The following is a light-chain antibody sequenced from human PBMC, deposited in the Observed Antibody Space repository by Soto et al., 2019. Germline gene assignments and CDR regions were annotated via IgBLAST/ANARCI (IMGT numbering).Light chain of an antibody. J-gene: IGLJ2*01. CDR2: RDS. V-gene: IGLV3-9*01. Sequence: SYELTQPLSVSVALGQAATISCGGDNVGSKNVQWYQRKPGQAPLMVIYRDSGRPSEIPERFSGSHSGNTATLTITRAQGGDKADYYCQVWDSNTAHVLFGGGTKVTVL. CDR1: NVGSKN. CDR3: QVWDSNTAHVL.